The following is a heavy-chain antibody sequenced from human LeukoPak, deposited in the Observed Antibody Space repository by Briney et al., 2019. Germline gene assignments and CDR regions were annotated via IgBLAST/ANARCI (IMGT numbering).Heavy chain of an antibody. CDR2: IHYSGST. Sequence: SSETLSLTCAVYGGSFSGYYWSWIRQPPGKGLEWIGYIHYSGSTSYNPSLKSRVTISVDTSKNQFSLKLSSVTAADTAVYYCARSGYSSGWYTSFDYWGQGTLVTVSS. CDR1: GGSFSGYY. CDR3: ARSGYSSGWYTSFDY. J-gene: IGHJ4*02. V-gene: IGHV4-59*01. D-gene: IGHD6-19*01.